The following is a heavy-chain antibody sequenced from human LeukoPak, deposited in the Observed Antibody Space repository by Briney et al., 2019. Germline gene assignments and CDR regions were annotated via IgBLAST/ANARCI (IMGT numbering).Heavy chain of an antibody. CDR1: GFTFSSYT. CDR3: AKDLLGWNGGVSDY. V-gene: IGHV3-23*01. CDR2: ISGTGGTT. D-gene: IGHD3-16*01. J-gene: IGHJ4*02. Sequence: TGGSLRLSCAASGFTFSSYTMNWVRQAPGKGLEWVSTISGTGGTTHFADSVKGRFTISRDNSKNTLYLQMNSLRAEDTAVYYCAKDLLGWNGGVSDYWGQGTLVTVSS.